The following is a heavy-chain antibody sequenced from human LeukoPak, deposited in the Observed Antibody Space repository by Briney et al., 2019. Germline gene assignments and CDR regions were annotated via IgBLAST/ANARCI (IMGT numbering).Heavy chain of an antibody. Sequence: PGGSLRLSCAASGFTFSYYTMNWVRQAPGKGLGWVSSISSTTTYIYYADSVKGRFTISRDNAKNSLYLQMSSLRAEDTAVYYCARDDAAWNDVHWFDPWGQGTLVTVSS. CDR3: ARDDAAWNDVHWFDP. CDR2: ISSTTTYI. D-gene: IGHD1-1*01. V-gene: IGHV3-21*01. J-gene: IGHJ5*02. CDR1: GFTFSYYT.